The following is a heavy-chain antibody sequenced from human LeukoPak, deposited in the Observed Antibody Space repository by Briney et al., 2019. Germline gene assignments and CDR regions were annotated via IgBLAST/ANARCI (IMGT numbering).Heavy chain of an antibody. CDR2: ISYDGSNK. J-gene: IGHJ4*02. CDR3: AKGRMGRNHHFDY. D-gene: IGHD2-15*01. CDR1: GFSFSSYG. V-gene: IGHV3-30*18. Sequence: GGSLRLSCAASGFSFSSYGMHWVRQAPAAGLEWVAVISYDGSNKYYADSVKGRFTISRDNSKNTLYLQMNSLRAEDTAVYYCAKGRMGRNHHFDYWGQGTLVTVSS.